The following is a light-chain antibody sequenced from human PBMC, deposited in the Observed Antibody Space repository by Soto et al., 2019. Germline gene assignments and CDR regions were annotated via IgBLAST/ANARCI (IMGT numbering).Light chain of an antibody. CDR2: DAS. J-gene: IGKJ2*01. V-gene: IGKV3-11*01. CDR1: QSVSTY. Sequence: EIVLTQSPATLSLSPGERATLSCRASQSVSTYLAWYQHKSGQAPRLLIYDASNRASGIPARFSGRGSGTDFTRTISSLEPEDFAVYFCQQRSHWPYTFGQGTKLEIK. CDR3: QQRSHWPYT.